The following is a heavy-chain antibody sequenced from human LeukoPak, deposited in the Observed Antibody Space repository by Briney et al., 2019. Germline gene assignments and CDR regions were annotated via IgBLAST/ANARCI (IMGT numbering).Heavy chain of an antibody. CDR2: INPNSGGT. Sequence: ASVNVSCTASGYTFTGYYMHWVRQAPGQGLEWMGWINPNSGGTNYAQKFQGRVTMTRDTSISTAYMELSRLRSDDTAVYYCAREAAGYCSSTSCYITAAYNWFDPWGQGTLVTVSS. CDR3: AREAAGYCSSTSCYITAAYNWFDP. D-gene: IGHD2-2*01. J-gene: IGHJ5*02. V-gene: IGHV1-2*02. CDR1: GYTFTGYY.